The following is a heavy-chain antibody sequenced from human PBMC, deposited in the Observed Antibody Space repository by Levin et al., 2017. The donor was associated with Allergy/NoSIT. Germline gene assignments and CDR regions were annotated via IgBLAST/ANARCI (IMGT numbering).Heavy chain of an antibody. CDR3: TRERYSYGFEYHRYDY. D-gene: IGHD5-18*01. CDR2: IRSKAYGGTT. J-gene: IGHJ4*02. Sequence: GGSLRLSCTASGFTFGDYAMSWFRQAPGKGLEWVGFIRSKAYGGTTEYAASVKGRFTISRDDSKSIAYLQMNSLKTEDTAVYYCTRERYSYGFEYHRYDYWGQGTLVTVSS. CDR1: GFTFGDYA. V-gene: IGHV3-49*03.